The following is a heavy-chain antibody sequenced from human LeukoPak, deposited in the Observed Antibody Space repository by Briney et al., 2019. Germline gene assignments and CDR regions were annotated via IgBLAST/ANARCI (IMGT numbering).Heavy chain of an antibody. J-gene: IGHJ4*02. CDR2: ISGSGGST. Sequence: PGGSLRLSCAASGFTFSSYAMSWVRQAPGKGLEWVSAISGSGGSTYYADSVKGRFTISRDNSKNTLYLQMNSLRAEDTAVYYCATIISSRWYIDYWGQGTLVTVSS. D-gene: IGHD6-13*01. CDR1: GFTFSSYA. CDR3: ATIISSRWYIDY. V-gene: IGHV3-23*01.